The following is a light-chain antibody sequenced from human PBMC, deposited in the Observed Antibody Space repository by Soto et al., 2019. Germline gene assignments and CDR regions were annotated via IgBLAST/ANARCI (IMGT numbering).Light chain of an antibody. J-gene: IGKJ2*01. CDR1: QNIDYY. V-gene: IGKV1-5*03. CDR3: QHHNDYLYT. CDR2: KAS. Sequence: DVQMTQSPSTLSASVGDIVTITCRASQNIDYYLAWYQQKPGKAPKLLIYKASSLESGVPSRFSGSGFGTEFTLTISSLQPDDFATYFCQHHNDYLYTFGQGTELEIK.